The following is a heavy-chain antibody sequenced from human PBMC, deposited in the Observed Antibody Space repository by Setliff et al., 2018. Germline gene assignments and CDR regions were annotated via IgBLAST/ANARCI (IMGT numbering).Heavy chain of an antibody. J-gene: IGHJ4*02. CDR3: AKGKGPQPRPSLDY. CDR1: GFTFSTYA. V-gene: IGHV3-48*01. Sequence: GGSLRLSCAASGFTFSTYAMNWLRQAPGKGLEWVSYISSSSGLIYYADSVKGRFTISRDNSKNTLYLQMNSLRAEDTAVYYCAKGKGPQPRPSLDYWGQGTLVTAPQ. CDR2: ISSSSGLI.